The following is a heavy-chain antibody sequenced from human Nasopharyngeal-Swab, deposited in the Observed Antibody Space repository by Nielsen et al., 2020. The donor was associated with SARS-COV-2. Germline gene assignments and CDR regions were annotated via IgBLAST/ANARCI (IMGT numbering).Heavy chain of an antibody. J-gene: IGHJ4*02. Sequence: SRQRPGKGLEGVGEINHSGSTNYNPSLKSRVTISVDTSKNQFSLKLSSVTAADTAVYYCARVGRQIGYCSGGSCSRWGRYDYWGQGTLVTVSS. D-gene: IGHD2-15*01. V-gene: IGHV4-34*01. CDR3: ARVGRQIGYCSGGSCSRWGRYDY. CDR2: INHSGST.